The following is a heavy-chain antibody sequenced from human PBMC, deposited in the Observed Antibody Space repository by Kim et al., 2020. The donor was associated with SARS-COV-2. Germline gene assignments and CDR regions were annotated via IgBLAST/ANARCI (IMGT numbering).Heavy chain of an antibody. V-gene: IGHV3-48*02. Sequence: GGSLRLSCATSGFTFSAYDMNWVRQAPGKGLEWLSFITKSSTNIYYADSVAGRFTIPRDNAKNSLFLQMNSLKDEDKALYYCVRDRMGGAFDMWGQGTMV. CDR1: GFTFSAYD. D-gene: IGHD3-16*01. CDR3: VRDRMGGAFDM. J-gene: IGHJ3*02. CDR2: ITKSSTNI.